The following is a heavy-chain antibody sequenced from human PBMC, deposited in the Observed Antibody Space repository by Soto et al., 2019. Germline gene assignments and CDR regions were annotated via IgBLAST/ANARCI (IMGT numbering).Heavy chain of an antibody. V-gene: IGHV1-18*01. J-gene: IGHJ4*02. D-gene: IGHD1-26*01. CDR3: ARDARSGSGSRGYFDY. CDR2: ISAYNGNT. Sequence: QVQLVQSGAEVKKPGASVKVSCKASGYTFTSYGISWVRQAPGQGLEWMGWISAYNGNTNYAQKFQGRVTMTTDTPTSTAYRELRSLRSDDTAVYYCARDARSGSGSRGYFDYWGQGTLVTVSS. CDR1: GYTFTSYG.